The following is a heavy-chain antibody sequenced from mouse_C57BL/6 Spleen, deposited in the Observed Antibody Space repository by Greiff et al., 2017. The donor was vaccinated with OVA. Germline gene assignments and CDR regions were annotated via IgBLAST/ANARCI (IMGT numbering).Heavy chain of an antibody. V-gene: IGHV1-55*01. CDR3: ARHDYDGRAWFAD. CDR1: GYTFTSYW. J-gene: IGHJ3*01. CDR2: IYPGSGST. D-gene: IGHD2-4*01. Sequence: QVQLQQPGAELVKPGASVKMSCKASGYTFTSYWITWVKQRPGQGLEWIGDIYPGSGSTNYNEKFKSKATLTVDTSSSTAYMQLSSLTSEDSAVYYCARHDYDGRAWFADWGQGTLVTVSA.